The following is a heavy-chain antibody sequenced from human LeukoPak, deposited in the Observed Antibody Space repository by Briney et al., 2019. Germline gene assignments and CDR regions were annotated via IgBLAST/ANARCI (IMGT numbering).Heavy chain of an antibody. Sequence: GGSLRLSCAASGFTFSSYWMSWVRQAPGKGLEWVANIKQDGSEKYYVDSVKGRFTISRDNAKNSLYLQMNSLRAEDTAVYYCARDAPPLYDSSGVVDYWGQGTLVTVSS. D-gene: IGHD3-22*01. CDR1: GFTFSSYW. CDR2: IKQDGSEK. V-gene: IGHV3-7*01. CDR3: ARDAPPLYDSSGVVDY. J-gene: IGHJ4*02.